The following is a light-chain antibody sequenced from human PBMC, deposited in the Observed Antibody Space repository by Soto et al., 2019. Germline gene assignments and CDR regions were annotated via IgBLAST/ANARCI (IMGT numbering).Light chain of an antibody. Sequence: QSVLTQPPSVSGAPGQRVAISCAGTSSNIGAVYDVHWYQHLPGTAPKLLIFGNINRPAGVPDRFSGSKSGTSASLAITGLQAADEGYYYCQTYDTGVSGSIFGGGTKLTVL. CDR2: GNI. CDR1: SSNIGAVYD. J-gene: IGLJ2*01. CDR3: QTYDTGVSGSI. V-gene: IGLV1-40*01.